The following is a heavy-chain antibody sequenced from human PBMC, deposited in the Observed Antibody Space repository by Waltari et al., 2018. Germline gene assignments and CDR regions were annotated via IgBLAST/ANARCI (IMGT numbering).Heavy chain of an antibody. J-gene: IGHJ4*02. CDR2: IKSKTDGGTT. CDR3: TTALPGYCSNGVCYNFDY. D-gene: IGHD2-8*01. CDR1: GFTFSNAW. Sequence: EVQLVESGGGLVKPGGSLRLSCAASGFTFSNAWMSWVRQAPGKGLEWFGRIKSKTDGGTTDYAAPVKGRFTISRDDSKNTLYLQMNSLKTEDTAVYYCTTALPGYCSNGVCYNFDYWGQGTLVTVSS. V-gene: IGHV3-15*01.